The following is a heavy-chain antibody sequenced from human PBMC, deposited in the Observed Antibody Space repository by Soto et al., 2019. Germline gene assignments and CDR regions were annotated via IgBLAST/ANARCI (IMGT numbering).Heavy chain of an antibody. Sequence: QVQLVQSGAEVKKPGASVKVSCKASGYTFTSYYMHWVRQAPGQGLEWMGIINPSGGSTSYAQKLQGRVTMTRDTSTSTVYMELSSLRSEDTAVYYCARDRIAAPFDYWGQGTLVTVSS. J-gene: IGHJ4*02. CDR1: GYTFTSYY. D-gene: IGHD6-6*01. CDR2: INPSGGST. CDR3: ARDRIAAPFDY. V-gene: IGHV1-46*01.